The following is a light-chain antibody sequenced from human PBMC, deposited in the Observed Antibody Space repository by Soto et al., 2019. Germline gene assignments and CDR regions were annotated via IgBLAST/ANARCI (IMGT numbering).Light chain of an antibody. J-gene: IGKJ2*01. CDR2: DVS. CDR3: QQCRNWPRGFT. Sequence: EIVLTQSPATLSLSPGESATLSCRANQSISTYLTWYQQKPGQAPRLIIFDVSNRATGIPARFRGRGSGTDFTLSISSLETEDFATYYCQQCRNWPRGFTFGQGTTLEIK. V-gene: IGKV3-11*01. CDR1: QSISTY.